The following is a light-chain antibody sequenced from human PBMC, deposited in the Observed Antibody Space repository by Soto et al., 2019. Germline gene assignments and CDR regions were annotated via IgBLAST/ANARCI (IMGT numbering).Light chain of an antibody. CDR2: DAS. V-gene: IGKV3D-20*01. CDR1: ESVSNNY. J-gene: IGKJ3*01. CDR3: QQYGSSPQT. Sequence: EIVLTQSPATLSLSPGERATRACGSSESVSNNYLAWYQQKPGLAPRLLIFDASSRATGIPDRFSGSGSGTDFTLTISRLEAEDFAVYYCQQYGSSPQTFGPGTKVDI.